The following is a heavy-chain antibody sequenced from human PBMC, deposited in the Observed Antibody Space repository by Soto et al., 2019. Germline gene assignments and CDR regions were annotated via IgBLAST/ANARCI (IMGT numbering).Heavy chain of an antibody. CDR3: ARDNPIMVKDAFDI. V-gene: IGHV3-48*01. CDR1: GFTFSSYS. J-gene: IGHJ3*02. D-gene: IGHD5-18*01. Sequence: EVQLVESGGGLVQPGGSLRLSCTASGFTFSSYSMNWVRQAPGKGLEWVSYISSSNTTIYYADSLKGRFTISRDNAKNSLYRQMNNLRAEDTAVYYCARDNPIMVKDAFDIWGQGTMVTVSS. CDR2: ISSSNTTI.